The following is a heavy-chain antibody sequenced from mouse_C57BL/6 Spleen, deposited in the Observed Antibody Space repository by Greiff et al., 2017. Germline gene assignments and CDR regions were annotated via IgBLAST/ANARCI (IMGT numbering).Heavy chain of an antibody. J-gene: IGHJ4*01. Sequence: QVQLQQSGAELARPGASVKMSCKASGYTFTSYTMHWVKQRPGKGLEWIGYINPSSGYTKYNQKFKDKATLTADKSSSTAYMQLSSLTSEDSAVYYCAREGFPYAMDYWGQGTSVTVSS. CDR1: GYTFTSYT. CDR2: INPSSGYT. CDR3: AREGFPYAMDY. V-gene: IGHV1-4*01.